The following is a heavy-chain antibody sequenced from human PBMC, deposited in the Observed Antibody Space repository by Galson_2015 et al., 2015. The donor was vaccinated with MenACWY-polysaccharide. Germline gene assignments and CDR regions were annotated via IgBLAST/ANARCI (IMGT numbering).Heavy chain of an antibody. D-gene: IGHD2-15*01. J-gene: IGHJ5*02. CDR1: GFTFSDYY. CDR2: INADGSAT. CDR3: TKAGAKYCRGSSCYFNWFDP. V-gene: IGHV3-74*01. Sequence: SLRLSCAASGFTFSDYYMHWIRQAPGKGLVWVSRINADGSATDYADSVRGRFTISRDNAKNTLYLEMNSLRAEDTAVYYCTKAGAKYCRGSSCYFNWFDPWGQGTLVTVSS.